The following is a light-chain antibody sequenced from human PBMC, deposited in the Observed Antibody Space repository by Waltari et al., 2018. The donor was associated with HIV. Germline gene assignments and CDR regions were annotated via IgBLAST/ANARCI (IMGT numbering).Light chain of an antibody. J-gene: IGLJ3*02. CDR2: DVD. CDR3: ASFTGDDTLL. V-gene: IGLV2-14*01. Sequence: SAVTQPASVSGLPGQSITISCTGGDSDFGLYHFVSWYQHPPGRVPRLILYDVDSRAPGISDRFSGSRSGPTASLNISRLRAEDEADYYCASFTGDDTLLFGGGTKVTVL. CDR1: DSDFGLYHF.